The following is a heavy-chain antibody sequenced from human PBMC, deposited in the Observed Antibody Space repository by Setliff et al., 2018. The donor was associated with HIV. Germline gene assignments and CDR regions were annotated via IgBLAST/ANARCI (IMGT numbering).Heavy chain of an antibody. CDR3: ARDSGYYDSSGISGDY. Sequence: PSETLSLTCTVSGGSISSGSYYWSWIRQPAGKGLEWIGRIYTSGSTNYNPSLKSRLTMSVDTSKNQFSLRLTSVTAADTGVYYCARDSGYYDSSGISGDYWGQGTLVTVSS. V-gene: IGHV4-61*02. CDR1: GGSISSGSYY. J-gene: IGHJ4*02. D-gene: IGHD3-22*01. CDR2: IYTSGST.